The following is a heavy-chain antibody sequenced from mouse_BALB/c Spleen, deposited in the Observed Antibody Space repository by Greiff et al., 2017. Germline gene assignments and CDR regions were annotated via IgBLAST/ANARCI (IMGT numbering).Heavy chain of an antibody. CDR1: GFTFSSYA. J-gene: IGHJ4*01. D-gene: IGHD2-10*02. Sequence: DVKLVESGGGLVKPGGSLKLSCAASGFTFSSYAMSWVRQSPEKRLEWVAEISSGGSYTYYPDTVTGRFTISRDNAKNTLYLEMSSLRSEDTAMYYCARMGLGEYGNFYAMDYWGQGTSVTVSS. CDR3: ARMGLGEYGNFYAMDY. V-gene: IGHV5-9-4*01. CDR2: ISSGGSYT.